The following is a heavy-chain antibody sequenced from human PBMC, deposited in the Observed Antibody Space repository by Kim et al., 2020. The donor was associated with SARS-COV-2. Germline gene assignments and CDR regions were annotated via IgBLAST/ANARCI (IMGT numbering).Heavy chain of an antibody. J-gene: IGHJ6*02. Sequence: TGGGTTDYAAPVRGRFTISRDNSKNTQYLQMNSLKAEDTAVYYYTTGMDVWGQGTTVTVSS. CDR3: TTGMDV. CDR2: TGGGTT. V-gene: IGHV3-15*01.